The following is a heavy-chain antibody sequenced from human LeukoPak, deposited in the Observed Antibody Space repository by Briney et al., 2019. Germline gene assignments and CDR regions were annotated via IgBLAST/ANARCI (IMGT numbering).Heavy chain of an antibody. D-gene: IGHD1-26*01. CDR1: GFTFSSYS. V-gene: IGHV3-48*04. J-gene: IGHJ4*02. Sequence: GGSLRLSCAASGFTFSSYSMNWVRQAPGKGLEWLSFITSSGSIIYYADSVKGRFTISRDNAKNSLYLQMSSLRAEDTAVYYCARDIGGSYTAIDYWGQGTLVTVSS. CDR3: ARDIGGSYTAIDY. CDR2: ITSSGSII.